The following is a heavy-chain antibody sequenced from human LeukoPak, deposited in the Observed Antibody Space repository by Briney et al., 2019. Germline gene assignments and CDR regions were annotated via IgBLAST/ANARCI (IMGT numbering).Heavy chain of an antibody. CDR3: AKVYCSSTSCYLDAFDF. D-gene: IGHD2-2*01. V-gene: IGHV3-30*02. J-gene: IGHJ3*01. CDR1: GFVFSSYV. Sequence: GGSLTLSCAASGFVFSSYVVHWVRQAPGKGLEWVAFIWNGGSNKYYVDSVKGRFSISRDNSKSTLYMQMNSLSTEDTALYCCAKVYCSSTSCYLDAFDFWGQGTMVTVSS. CDR2: IWNGGSNK.